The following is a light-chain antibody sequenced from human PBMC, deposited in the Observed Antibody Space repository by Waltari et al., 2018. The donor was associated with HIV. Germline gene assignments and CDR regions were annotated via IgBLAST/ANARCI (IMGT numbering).Light chain of an antibody. CDR2: DVT. V-gene: IGLV2-8*01. Sequence: QSALTQPPSASGSPGQSVAISCTGSSNDIGTYNFVSWYQHHPGKAPKLISYDVTRRPPGIPDRFSGTKSGYTASLTVSDLQVEDEADYYCVSYTEKDTFLLFGGGTKLAV. J-gene: IGLJ2*01. CDR1: SNDIGTYNF. CDR3: VSYTEKDTFLL.